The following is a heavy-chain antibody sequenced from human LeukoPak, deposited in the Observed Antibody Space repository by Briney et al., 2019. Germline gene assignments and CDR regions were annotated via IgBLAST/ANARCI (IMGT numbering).Heavy chain of an antibody. J-gene: IGHJ4*02. Sequence: GGSLRLSCVASGFTFRDYAMSWVRQAPGKGLDWVAGVSDSGGNSYLADSVKGRFTISRDNPKNTLYLQMSSLRAEDTAIYYCAKGETVRAPAAPGFWGQGILVTVSS. CDR1: GFTFRDYA. CDR2: VSDSGGNS. V-gene: IGHV3-23*01. D-gene: IGHD2-2*01. CDR3: AKGETVRAPAAPGF.